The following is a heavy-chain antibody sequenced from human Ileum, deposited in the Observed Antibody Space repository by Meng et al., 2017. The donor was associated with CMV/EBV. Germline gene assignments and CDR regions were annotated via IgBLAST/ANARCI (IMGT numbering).Heavy chain of an antibody. J-gene: IGHJ4*02. CDR3: VKEDWYFDF. CDR2: IYPQNGGT. Sequence: SGAEVKKPVASVKVSCKTSGYTLYGKHLRWVRQDPGQGVEWMGWIYPQNGGTYFAPKFQGRVIMTSDKSITTAYMELSSLTSDDTAIYYCVKEDWYFDFWGQGTLVTVSS. V-gene: IGHV1-2*02. D-gene: IGHD3-9*01. CDR1: GYTLYGKH.